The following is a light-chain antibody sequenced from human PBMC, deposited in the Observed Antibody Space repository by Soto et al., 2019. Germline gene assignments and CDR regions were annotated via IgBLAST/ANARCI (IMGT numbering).Light chain of an antibody. V-gene: IGKV3-11*01. J-gene: IGKJ4*01. CDR3: QWRSDWPPRLT. CDR1: ESIGNY. Sequence: EVVLTQSPATLSLSPGERATLSCRASESIGNYLAWCQQKLGQAPKLLIYDASHRAIGIPGRFSGDGSGTDFTLPISSLEPEDSAVYYCQWRSDWPPRLTFGGGTKVEIK. CDR2: DAS.